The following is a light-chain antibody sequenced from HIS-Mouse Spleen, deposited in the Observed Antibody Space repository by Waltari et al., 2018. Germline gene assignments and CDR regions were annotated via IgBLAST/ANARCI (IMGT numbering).Light chain of an antibody. CDR3: YSTDSSGNHRV. Sequence: SYELTQPPSVSVSPGQTARITCSGDALPKKYAYWYQQKSGQAPVLVIYEDSKRPSGIQERFSGSNAGTMATLTISGAQVEDEADYYCYSTDSSGNHRVFGGGTKLTVL. V-gene: IGLV3-10*01. J-gene: IGLJ2*01. CDR2: EDS. CDR1: ALPKKY.